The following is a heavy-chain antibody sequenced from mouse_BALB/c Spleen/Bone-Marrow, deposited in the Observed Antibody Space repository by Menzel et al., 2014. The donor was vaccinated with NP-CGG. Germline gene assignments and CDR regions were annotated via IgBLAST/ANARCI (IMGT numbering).Heavy chain of an antibody. CDR3: ARSGGNYDYFDY. CDR2: ISYSGST. D-gene: IGHD2-1*01. Sequence: VQLQQSGPSLVKPSQTLSLPCSVTGDSITSGYWNWIRKFPGNKLEYMGYISYSGSTYYNPSLKSRMSITRDTSKNXCYLQLNSVTTEDTATYYCARSGGNYDYFDYWGQGTTLTVSS. CDR1: GDSITSGY. J-gene: IGHJ2*01. V-gene: IGHV3-8*02.